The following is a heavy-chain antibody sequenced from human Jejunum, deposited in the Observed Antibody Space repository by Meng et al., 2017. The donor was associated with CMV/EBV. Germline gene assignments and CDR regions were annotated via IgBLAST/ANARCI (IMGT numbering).Heavy chain of an antibody. V-gene: IGHV3-30*02. Sequence: GFTFSSYAMHWVRQAPGKGLEWVAFIRYDGNNKYYTDSVKGRFTISRDNSKNTLYLQMNSLRAEDTAVYYCARDIGPSFSYGMDVWGQGTTVTVSS. J-gene: IGHJ6*02. CDR1: GFTFSSYA. CDR2: IRYDGNNK. D-gene: IGHD1-26*01. CDR3: ARDIGPSFSYGMDV.